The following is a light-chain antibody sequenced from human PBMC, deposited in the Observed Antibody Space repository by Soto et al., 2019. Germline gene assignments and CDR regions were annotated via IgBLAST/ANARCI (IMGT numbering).Light chain of an antibody. CDR1: QSVSSY. J-gene: IGKJ5*01. Sequence: EIVLTQSPATLSLSPGERATLSCRASQSVSSYLAWYQQKPGQAPRLLIYDASNRATGIPARFSGSGSGTDLTLTISSLEPEDFAVYYCQQRSNWPPATFGQGTRLEMK. V-gene: IGKV3-11*01. CDR2: DAS. CDR3: QQRSNWPPAT.